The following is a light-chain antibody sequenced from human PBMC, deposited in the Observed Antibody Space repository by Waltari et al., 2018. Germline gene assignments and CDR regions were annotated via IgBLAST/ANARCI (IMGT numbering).Light chain of an antibody. CDR2: DKN. CDR1: SLRSYY. Sequence: SSELTQDPAVSVAMGQTVRITCQGDSLRSYYASWYQQRPGQAPRLVMYDKNNRPSRFPDRFSGSSSHNTASWTLTGAQAEDEASYYCHSRDASGVGGSFGGGTKLTVL. J-gene: IGLJ2*01. CDR3: HSRDASGVGGS. V-gene: IGLV3-19*01.